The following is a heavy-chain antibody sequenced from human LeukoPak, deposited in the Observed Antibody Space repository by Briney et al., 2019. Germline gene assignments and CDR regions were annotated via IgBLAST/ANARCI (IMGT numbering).Heavy chain of an antibody. CDR3: ARERDAYNWGGEPYYFDY. D-gene: IGHD5-24*01. CDR1: GGSISSGGDS. CDR2: IYHSGST. V-gene: IGHV4-30-2*01. J-gene: IGHJ4*02. Sequence: MSSQTLSLTCAVSGGSISSGGDSWSWIRQPPGKGLEWIGYIYHSGSTYYNPSLKSRVTISVDRSKNQFSLKLSSVTAADTAMYYCARERDAYNWGGEPYYFDYWGQGTLVTVSS.